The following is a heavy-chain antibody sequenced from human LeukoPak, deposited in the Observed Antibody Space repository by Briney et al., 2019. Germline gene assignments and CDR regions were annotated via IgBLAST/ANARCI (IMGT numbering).Heavy chain of an antibody. J-gene: IGHJ4*02. Sequence: ASVKVSCKASGYTFTSYGISWVRQAPGQGLEWMGWISAYSGNTNYAQKLRGRVTMTTDTSTTTAYMELRSLRSDDTAVYYCARDIWGSGSSLWGQGTLVTVSS. CDR2: ISAYSGNT. CDR3: ARDIWGSGSSL. CDR1: GYTFTSYG. D-gene: IGHD3-10*01. V-gene: IGHV1-18*01.